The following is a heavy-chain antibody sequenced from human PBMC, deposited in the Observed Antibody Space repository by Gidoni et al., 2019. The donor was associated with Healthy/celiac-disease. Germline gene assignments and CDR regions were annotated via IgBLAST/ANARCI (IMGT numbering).Heavy chain of an antibody. CDR3: ARDHIVVVVAAPNYYYGMDV. CDR2: IIPIFGTA. Sequence: QVQLVQSGAEVKKPGSSVTVSCKASGGTFSSYAISWVRQAPGQGLEWMGGIIPIFGTANYAQKFQGRVTITADESTSTAYMELSSLRSEDTAVYYCARDHIVVVVAAPNYYYGMDVWGQGTTVTVSS. V-gene: IGHV1-69*01. D-gene: IGHD2-15*01. CDR1: GGTFSSYA. J-gene: IGHJ6*02.